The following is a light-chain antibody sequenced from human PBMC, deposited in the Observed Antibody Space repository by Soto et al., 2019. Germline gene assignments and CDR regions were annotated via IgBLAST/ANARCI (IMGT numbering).Light chain of an antibody. CDR1: QNVSTY. CDR3: QQRTNWLT. J-gene: IGKJ3*01. Sequence: EIVLTQSPATLSLSPGERATLSCRASQNVSTYLAWYQQKPGQAPRLLIYDASNRATGIPARFSGSGSGTDFTLTISSLEPEDWAVYYCQQRTNWLTFGPGTKVDIK. CDR2: DAS. V-gene: IGKV3-11*01.